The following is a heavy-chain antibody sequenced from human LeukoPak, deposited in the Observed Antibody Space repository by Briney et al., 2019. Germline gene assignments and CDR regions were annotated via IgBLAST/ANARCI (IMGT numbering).Heavy chain of an antibody. CDR2: ISYDGNNK. V-gene: IGHV3-30-3*01. Sequence: PGGSLRLSCAASGFTFSSYSMHWVRQAPGKGLEWVSVISYDGNNKYYADSVKGRITISRDNSKNMFYVQINSLRPEDTAAYYCARGFPYDDPTEGYYYLMDVWGQGTTVTVSS. CDR1: GFTFSSYS. CDR3: ARGFPYDDPTEGYYYLMDV. J-gene: IGHJ6*02. D-gene: IGHD4-17*01.